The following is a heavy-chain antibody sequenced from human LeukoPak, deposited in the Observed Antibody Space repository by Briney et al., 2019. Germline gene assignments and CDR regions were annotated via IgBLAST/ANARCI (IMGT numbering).Heavy chain of an antibody. CDR2: IRYDGSNK. D-gene: IGHD1-26*01. CDR3: IVGATLGLDY. Sequence: PGRSLRLSCAASRFTFSNYVMHWVSQAPGKGLEWVAFIRYDGSNKYYADSVKGRYTISRDNSRNTLYLQMNSLRAEDTAVYYCIVGATLGLDYWGQGTLVTVSS. CDR1: RFTFSNYV. J-gene: IGHJ4*02. V-gene: IGHV3-30*02.